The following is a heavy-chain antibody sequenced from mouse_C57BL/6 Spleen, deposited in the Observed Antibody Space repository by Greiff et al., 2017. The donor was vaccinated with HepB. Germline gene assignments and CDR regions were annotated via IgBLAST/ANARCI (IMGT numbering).Heavy chain of an antibody. D-gene: IGHD1-1*01. J-gene: IGHJ2*01. CDR1: GFTFSSYG. Sequence: EVKLVESGGDLVKPGGSLKLSCAASGFTFSSYGMSWVRQTPDKRLEWVATISSGGSYTYYPDSVKGRFTISRDNAKNTLYLQMSSLKSEDTAMYYCARQDGSRVPPFDYWGQGTTLTVSS. CDR3: ARQDGSRVPPFDY. CDR2: ISSGGSYT. V-gene: IGHV5-6*01.